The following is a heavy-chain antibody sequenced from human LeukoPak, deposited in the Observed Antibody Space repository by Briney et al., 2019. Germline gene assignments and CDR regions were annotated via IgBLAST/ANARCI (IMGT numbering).Heavy chain of an antibody. CDR2: IYYSGST. V-gene: IGHV4-59*08. CDR1: GGSISSYY. CDR3: ARRVYDSSGYCDY. J-gene: IGHJ4*02. D-gene: IGHD3-22*01. Sequence: SETLSLTCTVSGGSISSYYWSWIRQPPGKGLEWIGYIYYSGSTNYNPSLKSRVTISVDTSKNQFSLKLSSVTAADTAVYYCARRVYDSSGYCDYWGQGTLVTVSS.